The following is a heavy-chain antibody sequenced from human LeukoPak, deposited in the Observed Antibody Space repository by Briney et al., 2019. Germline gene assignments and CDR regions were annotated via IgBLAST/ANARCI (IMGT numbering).Heavy chain of an antibody. V-gene: IGHV1-8*03. J-gene: IGHJ6*03. CDR3: ARGRRLRGVASRPLYYYYYMDV. CDR1: GYTFNTFD. D-gene: IGHD3-10*01. Sequence: ASVKVSCKASGYTFNTFDINWVRQATGQGPEWMGWVNPYNDKTVYAPKFQCRVSISSNNSINTAYMEFSGLKSDDTAVYYCARGRRLRGVASRPLYYYYYMDVWGGGTTVTVSS. CDR2: VNPYNDKT.